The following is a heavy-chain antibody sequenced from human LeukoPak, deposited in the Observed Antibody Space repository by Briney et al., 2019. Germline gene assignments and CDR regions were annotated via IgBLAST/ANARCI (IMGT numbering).Heavy chain of an antibody. CDR1: GYTFTSYY. CDR2: INPSGGST. CDR3: ARERRGGPFDY. D-gene: IGHD3-10*01. J-gene: IGHJ4*02. Sequence: ASVTVSFTAPGYTFTSYYMHRVRQAPGQGLEWMGIINPSGGSTSYAQKFQGRVTMTRDTSTSTVYMELSSLRSEDTAVYYCARERRGGPFDYWAREPWSPSPQ. V-gene: IGHV1-46*01.